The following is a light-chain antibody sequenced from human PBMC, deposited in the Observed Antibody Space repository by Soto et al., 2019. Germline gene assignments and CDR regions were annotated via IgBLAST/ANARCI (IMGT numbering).Light chain of an antibody. Sequence: DIQLTQSPSFLSASVGDRVTIRCRASQGISTYLAWYQQKPGNAPKLLIHVASTLQRGVPSRFSGSGSGTEFTLTISSLQPEDFATYYCQQHNSYPHTFGQGTQLEIK. CDR1: QGISTY. CDR3: QQHNSYPHT. J-gene: IGKJ2*01. CDR2: VAS. V-gene: IGKV1-9*01.